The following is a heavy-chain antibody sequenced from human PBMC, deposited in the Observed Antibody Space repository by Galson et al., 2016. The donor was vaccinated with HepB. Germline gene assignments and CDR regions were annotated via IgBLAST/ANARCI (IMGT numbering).Heavy chain of an antibody. V-gene: IGHV3-33*06. CDR3: AKDQNWGYDAFDI. Sequence: SLRLSCAASGFNISNYGMHWVRQAPGKGLEWVAVIWYDGINKYHGDSVKGRFTISRDNSKNTLYLQMNSLRAEDTAVYYCAKDQNWGYDAFDIWGQGTMVTVSS. CDR1: GFNISNYG. CDR2: IWYDGINK. D-gene: IGHD7-27*01. J-gene: IGHJ3*02.